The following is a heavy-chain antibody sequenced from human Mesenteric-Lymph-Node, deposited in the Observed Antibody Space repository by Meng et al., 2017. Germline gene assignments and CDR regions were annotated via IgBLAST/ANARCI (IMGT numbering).Heavy chain of an antibody. D-gene: IGHD3-22*01. J-gene: IGHJ3*02. CDR2: DGSGT. Sequence: GESLKISCAASGFTFSNYWMHWVRQAPGKGLVWVSRDGSGTSYADSVKGRFTISRDNSKNTLYLQMNSLRAEDTAVYFCARGHHYDSSGYYYDASDIWGQGTMVTVSS. CDR3: ARGHHYDSSGYYYDASDI. CDR1: GFTFSNYW. V-gene: IGHV3-74*01.